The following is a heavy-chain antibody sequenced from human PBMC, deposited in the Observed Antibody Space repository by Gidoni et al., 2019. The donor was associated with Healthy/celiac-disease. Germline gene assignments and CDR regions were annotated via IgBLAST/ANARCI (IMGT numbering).Heavy chain of an antibody. CDR3: ASSSGIAVAGVDY. V-gene: IGHV4-59*08. D-gene: IGHD6-19*01. CDR1: GGSISSYY. J-gene: IGHJ4*02. CDR2: IYYSGST. Sequence: QVQLQESGPGLVKPSETLSLTCTVSGGSISSYYWSWIRQPPGKGLEWIGYIYYSGSTNYNPSLQRRVTISVDTSKNQCSLKLSSVTAADTAVYYRASSSGIAVAGVDYWGQGTLVTVSS.